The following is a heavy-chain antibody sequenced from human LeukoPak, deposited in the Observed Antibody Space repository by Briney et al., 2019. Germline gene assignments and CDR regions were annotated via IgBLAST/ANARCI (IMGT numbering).Heavy chain of an antibody. J-gene: IGHJ3*02. V-gene: IGHV3-23*01. Sequence: GGSLRLSCAASGFTFSSYAMSWVRRVPGKGLEWVSVIRGSGGTTNYADSVKGRFTISRDNSKNTLYLQMNSLRAEDTAVYYCAEGYYDRSGYQQAFDIWGQGTTVTVSS. CDR2: IRGSGGTT. CDR1: GFTFSSYA. CDR3: AEGYYDRSGYQQAFDI. D-gene: IGHD3-22*01.